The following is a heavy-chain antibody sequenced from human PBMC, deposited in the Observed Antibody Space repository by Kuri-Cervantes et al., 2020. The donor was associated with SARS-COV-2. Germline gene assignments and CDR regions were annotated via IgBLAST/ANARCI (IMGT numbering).Heavy chain of an antibody. CDR3: ARDSVMPRTWGVISSWRGVDY. CDR1: GFTFSSCA. V-gene: IGHV3-30*01. CDR2: ISYDGSNE. J-gene: IGHJ4*02. Sequence: GESLKISCAASGFTFSSCAMHWVRLAPGKGLEWVAFISYDGSNEYYADSVRGRFTISRDNSNNTLYLQMNSLRAEDTAVYYCARDSVMPRTWGVISSWRGVDYWGQGTLVTVSS. D-gene: IGHD6-13*01.